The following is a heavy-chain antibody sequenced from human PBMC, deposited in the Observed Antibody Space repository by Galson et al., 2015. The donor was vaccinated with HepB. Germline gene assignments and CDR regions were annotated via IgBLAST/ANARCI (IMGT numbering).Heavy chain of an antibody. CDR2: MNPNSGNT. D-gene: IGHD2-2*01. J-gene: IGHJ3*02. Sequence: SVKVSCKASGYTFTSYDINRVRQATGQGLEWMGWMNPNSGNTGYAQKFQGRVTMTRNTSISTAYMELSSLRSEDTAVYYCASAVGCSSTSCYEAFDIWGQGTMVTVSS. CDR1: GYTFTSYD. CDR3: ASAVGCSSTSCYEAFDI. V-gene: IGHV1-8*01.